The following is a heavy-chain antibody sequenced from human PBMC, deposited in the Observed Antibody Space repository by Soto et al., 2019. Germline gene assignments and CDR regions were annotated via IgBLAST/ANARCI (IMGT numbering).Heavy chain of an antibody. CDR1: GFRFKSFV. CDR2: TSYDGSNK. V-gene: IGHV3-30*19. D-gene: IGHD3-16*01. J-gene: IGHJ4*02. CDR3: ARWGTTGGFDL. Sequence: QLQLVESGGGVVQPGTSLRLSCAASGFRFKSFVMHWVRQAPGKGLEWVAFTSYDGSNKDYGDSLKGRFTVSRDNSQNTLLPQMDFLRPEDTALYYCARWGTTGGFDLWGQGTLVSVSS.